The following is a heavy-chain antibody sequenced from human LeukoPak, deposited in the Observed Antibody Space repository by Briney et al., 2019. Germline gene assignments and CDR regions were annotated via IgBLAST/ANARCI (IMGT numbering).Heavy chain of an antibody. CDR3: AKIPPPFDY. J-gene: IGHJ4*02. CDR2: ISYDGSNK. Sequence: GGSLRLSCAASGFTFSSYGMHWVRQAPGKGLEWVAVISYDGSNKYYADSVKGRFTISRDNSKNTLYLQMNSLRAEDTAVYYCAKIPPPFDYWGRGTLVTVSS. CDR1: GFTFSSYG. V-gene: IGHV3-30*18.